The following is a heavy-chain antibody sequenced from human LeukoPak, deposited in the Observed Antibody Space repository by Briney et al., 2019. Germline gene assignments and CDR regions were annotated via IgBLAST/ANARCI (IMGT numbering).Heavy chain of an antibody. CDR3: AKEVEPLWSGYTWFDP. CDR2: IGGSGAST. V-gene: IGHV3-23*01. D-gene: IGHD3-3*01. J-gene: IGHJ5*02. Sequence: ETLSLTCTVSGVSISSSSYYWGWIRQPPGKGLEWVAGIGGSGASTFYADSVKGRFTISRDNSKNTLYLQMNSLTAEDTAVYHCAKEVEPLWSGYTWFDPWGQGTLVTVSS. CDR1: GVSISSSSYY.